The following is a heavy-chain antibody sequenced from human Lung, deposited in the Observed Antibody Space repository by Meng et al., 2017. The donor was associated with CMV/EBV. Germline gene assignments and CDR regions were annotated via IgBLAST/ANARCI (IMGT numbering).Heavy chain of an antibody. CDR3: AKDHMLSYFDY. Sequence: ESXKISCAASGFTLSNYAMSWVRQAPGKGLEWVSVIYSGDSSTHYADSVKGRFTISRDNSKNTLYLQMNSLRAEDTAVYYCAKDHMLSYFDYWGQGPLVTVSS. CDR2: IYSGDSST. V-gene: IGHV3-23*03. D-gene: IGHD2-8*01. J-gene: IGHJ4*02. CDR1: GFTLSNYA.